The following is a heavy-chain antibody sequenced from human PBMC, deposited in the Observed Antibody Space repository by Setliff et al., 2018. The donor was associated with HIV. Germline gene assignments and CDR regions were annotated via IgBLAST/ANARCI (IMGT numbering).Heavy chain of an antibody. V-gene: IGHV4-4*07. J-gene: IGHJ3*01. CDR2: IYARGGT. CDR3: ARVQMAYAAFDV. D-gene: IGHD4-17*01. CDR1: GGSISSYY. Sequence: SETLSLTCSVSGGSISSYYWSWIRQPAGKGLEWIGRIYARGGTNYNPSLESRVTISVDTSKHQFSLKLSSVTAADTAVYYCARVQMAYAAFDVWGQGTMVTVSS.